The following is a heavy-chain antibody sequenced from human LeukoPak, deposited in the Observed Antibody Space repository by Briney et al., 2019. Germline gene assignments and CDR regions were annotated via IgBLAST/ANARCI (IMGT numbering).Heavy chain of an antibody. CDR2: ISSEGSST. V-gene: IGHV3-74*01. D-gene: IGHD6-19*01. CDR1: GFTFSIYW. CDR3: AKDPARSGWSYYFDY. Sequence: GGSLRLSCAASGFTFSIYWMHWVRHAPGKGLVWVSRISSEGSSTTYADSVKGRFTISRDNAKDTLYLQMNSLRAEDTAVYYCAKDPARSGWSYYFDYWGQGTLVTVSS. J-gene: IGHJ4*02.